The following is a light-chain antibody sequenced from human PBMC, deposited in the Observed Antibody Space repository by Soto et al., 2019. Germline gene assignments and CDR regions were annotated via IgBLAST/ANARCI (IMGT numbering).Light chain of an antibody. J-gene: IGKJ1*01. CDR2: GAS. V-gene: IGKV3-20*01. CDR1: QSVSSSY. CDR3: QQYGSSPRT. Sequence: EIVLTQSPGTLSLSPGERATLSCRASQSVSSSYLAWYQQKPGQAPRLLIYGASSRATSIPDRFSGSVSGTDFTLTISRLEPEDFAVYYCQQYGSSPRTFGQGTKVEIK.